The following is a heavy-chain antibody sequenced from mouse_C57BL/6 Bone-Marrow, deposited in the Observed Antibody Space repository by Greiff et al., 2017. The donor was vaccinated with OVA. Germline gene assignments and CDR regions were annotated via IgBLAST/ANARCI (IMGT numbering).Heavy chain of an antibody. D-gene: IGHD1-1*01. J-gene: IGHJ4*01. Sequence: VQLQQSVAELVRPGASVKLSCTASGFNLKNTYMHWVKQRPEQGLEWIGRIDPANDNTKYAPKFQGKATMTADTSSNTAYLQLSSLSSEDTAVYCCARGNFGSSFYAMDYWGQGTSVTVSS. CDR2: IDPANDNT. V-gene: IGHV14-3*01. CDR3: ARGNFGSSFYAMDY. CDR1: GFNLKNTY.